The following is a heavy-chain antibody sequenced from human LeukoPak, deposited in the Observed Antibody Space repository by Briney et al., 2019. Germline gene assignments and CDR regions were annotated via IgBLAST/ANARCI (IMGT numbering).Heavy chain of an antibody. Sequence: ASVKVSCKASGGTFSSYAISWVRQAPGQGLEWMGWISAYNGNTNYAQKLQGRVTMTTDTATSTAYMELRSLRSDDTAVYYCALALRYFDYDYWGQGTLVTISS. J-gene: IGHJ4*02. CDR1: GGTFSSYA. CDR2: ISAYNGNT. V-gene: IGHV1-18*01. D-gene: IGHD3-9*01. CDR3: ALALRYFDYDY.